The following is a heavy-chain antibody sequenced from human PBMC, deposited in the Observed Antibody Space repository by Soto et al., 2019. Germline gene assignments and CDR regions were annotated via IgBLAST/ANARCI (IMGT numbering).Heavy chain of an antibody. J-gene: IGHJ4*02. CDR2: IKEDGSAK. V-gene: IGHV3-7*01. CDR3: AREDFYRFDY. CDR1: GFTFTSYW. Sequence: EVQLVESGGGLVQPGGSLRVSCAASGFTFTSYWMSWVRQAPGKGLEWVANIKEDGSAKYYLDSVKGRFTISRDNAKNSLYLPMNSLRADDTAGYYCAREDFYRFDYWGQGNLVTVSS.